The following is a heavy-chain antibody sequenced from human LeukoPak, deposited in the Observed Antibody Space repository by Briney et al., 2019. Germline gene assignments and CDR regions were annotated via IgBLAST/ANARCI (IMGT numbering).Heavy chain of an antibody. CDR3: AELGITMIGGV. D-gene: IGHD3-10*02. CDR2: VSSGGSSI. CDR1: GFTFSTYS. Sequence: GGSLRLSCAASGFTFSTYSMNWVHQAPGKGLEWVSYVSSGGSSIYYADSVKGRFTISRDNAKNSLYLRMNSLRAEDTAVYYCAELGITMIGGVWGKGTTVTISS. J-gene: IGHJ6*04. V-gene: IGHV3-48*01.